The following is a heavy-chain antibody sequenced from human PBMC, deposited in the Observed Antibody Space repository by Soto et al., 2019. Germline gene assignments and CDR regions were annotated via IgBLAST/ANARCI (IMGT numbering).Heavy chain of an antibody. Sequence: QVQLVQSGAEVKKPGASVKVSCKASGYTFTSYGISWVRQAPGQGLEWMGWISAYNGNTNYAQKLQGRVTMTTDTCTSTAYKGPRGLRSDDTAVYYGARGRGVTTHPYCCGMDVWGQGSTVTVSS. J-gene: IGHJ6*02. CDR1: GYTFTSYG. D-gene: IGHD4-17*01. CDR2: ISAYNGNT. CDR3: ARGRGVTTHPYCCGMDV. V-gene: IGHV1-18*01.